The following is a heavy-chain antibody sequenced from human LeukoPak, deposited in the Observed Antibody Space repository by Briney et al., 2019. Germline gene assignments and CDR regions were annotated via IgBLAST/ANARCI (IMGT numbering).Heavy chain of an antibody. D-gene: IGHD6-13*01. Sequence: ASGNVSFKASAYTFTSYGISWVRQAPGQGNELMGWISTYNGNTNYAQKLQGRVTMTTDTSTSTAYMELRSLRSDDTAVYYCATGTGYSSSWRLDYWGQGTLVTVSS. V-gene: IGHV1-18*01. CDR3: ATGTGYSSSWRLDY. CDR2: ISTYNGNT. CDR1: AYTFTSYG. J-gene: IGHJ4*02.